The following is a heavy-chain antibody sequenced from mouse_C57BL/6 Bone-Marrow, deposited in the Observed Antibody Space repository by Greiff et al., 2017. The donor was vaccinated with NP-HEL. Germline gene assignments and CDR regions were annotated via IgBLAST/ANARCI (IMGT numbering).Heavy chain of an antibody. CDR1: GYTFTTYW. J-gene: IGHJ3*01. V-gene: IGHV1-50*01. D-gene: IGHD1-1*01. Sequence: QVQLQQPGAELVKPGASVKLSCKASGYTFTTYWMQWVKQRPGQGLEWIGEIDPSDSYTNYNQKFKGKATLTVDTSSSTAYMQLSSLTSEDSAVYCCARKAYYDHSYEFAYWGQGTLVTVSA. CDR2: IDPSDSYT. CDR3: ARKAYYDHSYEFAY.